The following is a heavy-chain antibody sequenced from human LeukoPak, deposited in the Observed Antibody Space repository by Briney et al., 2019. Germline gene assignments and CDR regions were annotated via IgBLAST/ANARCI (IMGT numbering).Heavy chain of an antibody. CDR1: GFTFSSSF. J-gene: IGHJ4*02. Sequence: PAGGSLRLSCVASGFTFSSSFMAWVRQVPGKGLAWVSRINPGNITTYADSVKGRFTISRDNAKNTLYLQMNSLRAEDTAVYYCARPFYFDSIDIWGQGTLVTVSS. D-gene: IGHD3-22*01. CDR3: ARPFYFDSIDI. V-gene: IGHV3-74*01. CDR2: INPGNIT.